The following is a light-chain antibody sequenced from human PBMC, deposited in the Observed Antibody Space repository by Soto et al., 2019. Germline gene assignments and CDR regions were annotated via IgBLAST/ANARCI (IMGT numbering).Light chain of an antibody. CDR3: HQNYSTSRT. CDR1: QSISSN. V-gene: IGKV1-39*01. J-gene: IGKJ2*01. CDR2: GAS. Sequence: IQMTQSPYSLSASVGDRVTITCRASQSISSNLNWYQQKPGKAPKLLIYGASSLQSGVPSRFSGSGSGTDFTLIISSQQPEDFATYYCHQNYSTSRTFGEGTKLEIK.